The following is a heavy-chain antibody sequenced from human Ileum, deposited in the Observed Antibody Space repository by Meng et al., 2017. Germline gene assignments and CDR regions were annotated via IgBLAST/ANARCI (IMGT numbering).Heavy chain of an antibody. V-gene: IGHV3-23*01. CDR1: GFSFSSYG. CDR3: SKRGSALWFDS. CDR2: ISGGGAGS. J-gene: IGHJ5*01. D-gene: IGHD2-15*01. Sequence: ESLKISCEASGFSFSSYGMSWVRQVPGKGLEWVAHISGGGAGSEYAESVKGRFAISRDNSKNTLFLQMSSLRAEDTAVYYCSKRGSALWFDSWGQGNLVTVSS.